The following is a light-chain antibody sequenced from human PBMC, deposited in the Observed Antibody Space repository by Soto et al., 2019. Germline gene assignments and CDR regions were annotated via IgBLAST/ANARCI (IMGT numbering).Light chain of an antibody. CDR3: KQRRT. CDR2: DAS. J-gene: IGKJ5*01. Sequence: EIVLTQSPATLSLSPGERATLSCRASQTVSSYLAWYQQKPGQAPRLLVYDASDRATGIPARFSGSGSGTDFTLSINSIEPELFAVYYCKQRRTFGQGTRLEIK. V-gene: IGKV3-11*01. CDR1: QTVSSY.